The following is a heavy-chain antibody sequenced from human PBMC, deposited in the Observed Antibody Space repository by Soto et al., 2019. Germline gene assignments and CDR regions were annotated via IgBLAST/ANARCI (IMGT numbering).Heavy chain of an antibody. V-gene: IGHV3-21*01. Sequence: GGSLRLSCAASGFTFSSYSMNWVRQAPGKGLEWVSSISSSSSYIYYADSVKGRFTISRDNAKNSLYLQMNSLRAEDTAVYYCARDHRDRGYSYGHYYYYYGMDVWGQGTTVTVSS. CDR2: ISSSSSYI. J-gene: IGHJ6*02. CDR1: GFTFSSYS. D-gene: IGHD5-18*01. CDR3: ARDHRDRGYSYGHYYYYYGMDV.